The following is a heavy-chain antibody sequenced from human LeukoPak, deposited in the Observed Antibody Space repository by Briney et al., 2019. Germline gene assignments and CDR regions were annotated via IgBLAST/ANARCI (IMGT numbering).Heavy chain of an antibody. D-gene: IGHD1-20*01. V-gene: IGHV4-39*07. CDR3: ARDVGNWNDLVDAFDI. Sequence: SETLSLTCTVSGGSISSGGYYWGWIRQPPGKGLEWIGSIYHSGSTYYNPSLKSRVTISVDTSKNQFSLKLSSVTAADTAVYYCARDVGNWNDLVDAFDIWGQGTMVTVSS. CDR2: IYHSGST. CDR1: GGSISSGGYY. J-gene: IGHJ3*02.